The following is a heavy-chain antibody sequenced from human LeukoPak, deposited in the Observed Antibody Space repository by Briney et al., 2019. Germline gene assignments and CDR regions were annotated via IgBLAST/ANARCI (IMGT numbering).Heavy chain of an antibody. CDR2: IILIFCTA. CDR3: ARDCSGGSCYFDY. Sequence: ASVKVSCKASGRTCGSSAVSWVRQAPGHGLEGMGGIILIFCTANYAQKFQGRVTITADESTSTAYMELSSLRSEDTAVYYCARDCSGGSCYFDYWGERTLVTVSS. J-gene: IGHJ4*02. D-gene: IGHD2-15*01. V-gene: IGHV1-69*13. CDR1: GRTCGSSA.